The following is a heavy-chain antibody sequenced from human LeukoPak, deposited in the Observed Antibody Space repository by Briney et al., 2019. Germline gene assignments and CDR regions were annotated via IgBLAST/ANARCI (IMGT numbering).Heavy chain of an antibody. V-gene: IGHV3-23*01. D-gene: IGHD2-21*02. CDR1: GFTFSSYA. Sequence: GGSLRLSCAASGFTFSSYAMSWVRQAPGKGLEWVSAISGSGGSTYYADSVKGRFTISRDNSKNTLYLQMNSLRAEDTAVYYCAKVPAASCGGDCYYDYWGQGTLVTVSS. J-gene: IGHJ4*02. CDR3: AKVPAASCGGDCYYDY. CDR2: ISGSGGST.